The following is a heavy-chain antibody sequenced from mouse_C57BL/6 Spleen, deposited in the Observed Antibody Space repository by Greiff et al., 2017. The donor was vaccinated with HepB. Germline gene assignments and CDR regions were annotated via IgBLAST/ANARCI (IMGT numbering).Heavy chain of an antibody. D-gene: IGHD2-5*01. J-gene: IGHJ3*01. V-gene: IGHV1-18*01. Sequence: EVQLQQSGPELVKPGASVKIPCKASGYTFTDYNMDWVKQSHGKSLEWIGDINPNNGGTIYNQKFKGKATLTVDKSSSTAYMELRSLTSEDTAVYYCARGSYYSNSGFAYWGQGTLVTVSA. CDR3: ARGSYYSNSGFAY. CDR1: GYTFTDYN. CDR2: INPNNGGT.